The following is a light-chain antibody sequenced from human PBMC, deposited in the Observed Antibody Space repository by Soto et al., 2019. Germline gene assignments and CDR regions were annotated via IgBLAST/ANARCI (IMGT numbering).Light chain of an antibody. CDR3: QQYGSSPRT. CDR2: GAS. J-gene: IGKJ1*01. V-gene: IGKV3-20*01. Sequence: EIVLTQSPATLSFSPGERATLSCRASQSGSSYLAWYQQRPGQAPRLLIFGASNRATGIPDRFSGSGSGTDFTLTISRLEPEDFAVYYCQQYGSSPRTFGQGTKVDIK. CDR1: QSGSSY.